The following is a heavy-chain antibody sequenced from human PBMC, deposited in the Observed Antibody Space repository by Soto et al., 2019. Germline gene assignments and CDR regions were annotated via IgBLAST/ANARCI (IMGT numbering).Heavy chain of an antibody. D-gene: IGHD3-3*01. J-gene: IGHJ3*02. CDR2: INPNKGKT. CDR1: GYTSTTFG. Sequence: QAHLVQSGGEVKRPGASVTVSCKASGYTSTTFGITWVRQAPGQGLEWIGWINPNKGKTNYAQKFQGRVTMTTDTSTTTVYMDVKRLTSDDTAIYYCASFWENYGDAFDIWGLGIMVTVSS. CDR3: ASFWENYGDAFDI. V-gene: IGHV1-18*01.